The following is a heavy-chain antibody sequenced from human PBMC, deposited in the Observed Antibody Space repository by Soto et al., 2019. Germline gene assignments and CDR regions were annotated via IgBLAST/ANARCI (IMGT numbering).Heavy chain of an antibody. CDR3: ARDSSGSYPPSDY. CDR2: IYYSGST. Sequence: QVQLQESGPGLVKPSQTLSLTCTVSGGSISSGGYYWSWIRQHPGKGLEWIGYIYYSGSTYYNPSLKSRVTISVDTSKNQFSLKLSSVTAAATAVYYGARDSSGSYPPSDYWGQGTLVTVSS. V-gene: IGHV4-31*03. D-gene: IGHD1-26*01. CDR1: GGSISSGGYY. J-gene: IGHJ4*02.